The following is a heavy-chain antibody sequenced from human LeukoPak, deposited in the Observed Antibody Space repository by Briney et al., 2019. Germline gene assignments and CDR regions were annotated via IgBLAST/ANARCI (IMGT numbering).Heavy chain of an antibody. D-gene: IGHD3-22*01. CDR2: KRYDGSNK. J-gene: IGHJ3*02. CDR1: GFTFSSYS. Sequence: PGGSLRPSCAASGFTFSSYSMNWVRQAPGKGLEWVAFKRYDGSNKYYADSVKGRFTISRDNSKNTLYLQMNSLRAEDTAVYYCAAAEDSSGYYSTSAFDIWGQGTMVTVSS. CDR3: AAAEDSSGYYSTSAFDI. V-gene: IGHV3-30*02.